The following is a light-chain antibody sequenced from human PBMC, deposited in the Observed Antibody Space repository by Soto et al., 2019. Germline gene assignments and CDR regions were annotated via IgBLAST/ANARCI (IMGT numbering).Light chain of an antibody. V-gene: IGKV1-5*01. Sequence: DIQITQSPSTLSASVGDRVTITCRASQSASTFLAWYQQKPGQAPKLLIYDTSTLQSGVPSRFSASGSGTEFALTISGLQTDDFAVYYCQQYNRYAVTFGLGTKVDIK. J-gene: IGKJ1*01. CDR1: QSASTF. CDR2: DTS. CDR3: QQYNRYAVT.